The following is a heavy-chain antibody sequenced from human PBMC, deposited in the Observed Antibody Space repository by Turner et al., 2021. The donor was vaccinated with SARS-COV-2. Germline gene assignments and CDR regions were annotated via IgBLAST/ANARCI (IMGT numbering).Heavy chain of an antibody. CDR3: ARGDAYCSGGSCYRKGFDY. D-gene: IGHD2-15*01. CDR2: IIPIFGTA. CDR1: GGNFSSNA. V-gene: IGHV1-69*01. J-gene: IGHJ4*02. Sequence: QVQLVQSGAEVKKPGSSVKVSCKASGGNFSSNAISWVRQAPGQGLEWMGGIIPIFGTANYAQKFQGRVTITADESTSTAYMELSSLRSEDTAVYYCARGDAYCSGGSCYRKGFDYWGQGTLVTVSS.